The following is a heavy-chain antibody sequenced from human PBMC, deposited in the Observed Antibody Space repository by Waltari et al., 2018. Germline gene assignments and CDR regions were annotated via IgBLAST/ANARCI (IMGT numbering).Heavy chain of an antibody. V-gene: IGHV4-4*07. CDR2: IDTSGST. CDR3: AKGWDWFDP. J-gene: IGHJ5*02. D-gene: IGHD3-16*01. CDR1: GVSISSHY. Sequence: QVQLQESGPGLVKPSETLSLTCIVSGVSISSHYWSWIRQPAGNGLEWIGRIDTSGSTNYNPSLKSRVTMSVDTSKNQLSLKLSSVTAADTAVYYCAKGWDWFDPWGQGTLVSVSS.